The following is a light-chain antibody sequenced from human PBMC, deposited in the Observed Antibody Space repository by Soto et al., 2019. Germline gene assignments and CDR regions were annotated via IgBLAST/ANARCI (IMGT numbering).Light chain of an antibody. J-gene: IGLJ3*02. V-gene: IGLV1-40*01. CDR1: SSNIGARYD. CDR2: DNS. Sequence: QSVLTQPPSVSGAPGQRVTISCTGSSSNIGARYDVHWYQQLPGTAPKLLIYDNSNRPSGVPGRFSGSKSGTSASLAITGLQAEDEAVYYCQSYDSSLSGSWVFGGGTKVTVL. CDR3: QSYDSSLSGSWV.